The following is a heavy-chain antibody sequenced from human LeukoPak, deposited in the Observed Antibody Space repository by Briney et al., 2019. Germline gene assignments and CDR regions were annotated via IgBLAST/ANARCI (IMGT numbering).Heavy chain of an antibody. CDR2: INHSGST. Sequence: SETLSLTCAVYGGSFSGYYWNWTRQPPGKGLEWIGEINHSGSTNYNPSLKSRVTISVDTSKNQFSLKLSSVTAADTAVYYCARGRSILTALDYWGQGTLVTVSS. J-gene: IGHJ4*02. CDR1: GGSFSGYY. V-gene: IGHV4-34*01. D-gene: IGHD3-9*01. CDR3: ARGRSILTALDY.